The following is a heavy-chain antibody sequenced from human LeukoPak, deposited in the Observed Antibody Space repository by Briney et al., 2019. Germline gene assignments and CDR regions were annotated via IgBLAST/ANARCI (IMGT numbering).Heavy chain of an antibody. D-gene: IGHD1-14*01. V-gene: IGHV3-23*01. J-gene: IGHJ4*02. Sequence: GGSLRLSCAASGFTFSSYAMSWVRQAPGKGLEWVSAISGSGGSTYYADSVKGRFTISRDDSKNTLYLQMNSLKTDDTAVYYCTTLQRIWGQGTLVTVSS. CDR2: ISGSGGST. CDR3: TTLQRI. CDR1: GFTFSSYA.